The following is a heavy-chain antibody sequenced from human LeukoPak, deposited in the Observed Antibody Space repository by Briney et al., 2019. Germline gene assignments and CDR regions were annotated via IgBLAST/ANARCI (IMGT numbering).Heavy chain of an antibody. V-gene: IGHV7-4-1*02. CDR3: ARDRTGYSYGWFDY. CDR2: INTNTGNP. Sequence: ASVKVSCKASGYTFTGYYMHWVRQAPGQGLEWMGWINTNTGNPTYAQGFTGRFVFSLDTSVSTAYLQISSLKAEDTAVYYCARDRTGYSYGWFDYWGQGTLVTVSS. CDR1: GYTFTGYY. D-gene: IGHD5-18*01. J-gene: IGHJ4*02.